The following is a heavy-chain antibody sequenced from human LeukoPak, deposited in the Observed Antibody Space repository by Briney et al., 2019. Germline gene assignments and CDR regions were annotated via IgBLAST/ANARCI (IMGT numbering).Heavy chain of an antibody. CDR3: AKIGAGYNLYYFDY. CDR1: GFTVNSNF. CDR2: LFSGGGT. J-gene: IGHJ4*02. D-gene: IGHD5-24*01. Sequence: GGSLRLSCAASGFTVNSNFMTWVRQAPGQGLECVAFLFSGGGTFFPDSVKGRFTISRDNSKNTLYLQMNSLRAEDTAVYYCAKIGAGYNLYYFDYWGQGTLVTVSS. V-gene: IGHV3-53*01.